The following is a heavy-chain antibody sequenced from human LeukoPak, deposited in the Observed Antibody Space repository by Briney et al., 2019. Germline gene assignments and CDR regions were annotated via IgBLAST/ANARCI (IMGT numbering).Heavy chain of an antibody. CDR2: IYYSGST. V-gene: IGHV4-59*01. CDR1: GGSISSYY. J-gene: IGHJ4*02. Sequence: ASETLSLTCIVSGGSISSYYWSWIRQPPGKGLEWIGYIYYSGSTNYNPSLKSRVTISVDTSKNQFSLKLSSVTAADTAVYYCATGSYSSGLDYWGQGTLVTVSS. D-gene: IGHD6-19*01. CDR3: ATGSYSSGLDY.